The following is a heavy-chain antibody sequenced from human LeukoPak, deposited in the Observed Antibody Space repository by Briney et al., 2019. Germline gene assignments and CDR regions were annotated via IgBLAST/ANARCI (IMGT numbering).Heavy chain of an antibody. CDR3: ARETPEYD. J-gene: IGHJ4*02. V-gene: IGHV3-48*02. D-gene: IGHD6-6*01. CDR1: GFTFRSYS. Sequence: GGSLRLSCAASGFTFRSYSMNWVRQAPGKGLEWVSYISSGSEIIYYADSVKGRFTISRDNPKNSLYLQMSGLRYEDTAVYYCARETPEYDWGQGTLVTVSS. CDR2: ISSGSEII.